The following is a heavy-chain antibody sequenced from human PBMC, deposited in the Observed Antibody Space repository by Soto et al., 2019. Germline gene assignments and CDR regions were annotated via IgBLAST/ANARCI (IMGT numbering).Heavy chain of an antibody. CDR1: GFTFSRYA. D-gene: IGHD5-18*01. Sequence: GSLRLSCAGSGFTFSRYAMNWVRQAPGKGLEWVSIISSRGDRTSYAESVKGRFTISRDDSKNTLFLHMNSLGAEDTAVYYCAKETGYSYGFQPNAFDVWGQGTTVTVSS. CDR2: ISSRGDRT. CDR3: AKETGYSYGFQPNAFDV. J-gene: IGHJ6*02. V-gene: IGHV3-23*01.